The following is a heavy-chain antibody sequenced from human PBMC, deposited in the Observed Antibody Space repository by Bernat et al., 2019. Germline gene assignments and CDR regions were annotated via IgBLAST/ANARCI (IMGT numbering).Heavy chain of an antibody. CDR3: ARVRDTGTSGWFDP. J-gene: IGHJ5*02. CDR2: IYSGGST. Sequence: EVQLVESGGGLVQPGGSLRLSCAASGFTVSSNYMSWVRQAPGKGLEWVSVIYSGGSTYYADSVKGRFTISRDNSKNTLYLRMNSLGAEDTAVYYCARVRDTGTSGWFDPWGQGTLVTVSS. V-gene: IGHV3-66*01. CDR1: GFTVSSNY. D-gene: IGHD4-17*01.